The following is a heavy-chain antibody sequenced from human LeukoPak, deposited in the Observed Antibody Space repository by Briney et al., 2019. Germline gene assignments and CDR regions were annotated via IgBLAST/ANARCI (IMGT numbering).Heavy chain of an antibody. CDR2: MSPNSGNT. Sequence: RASVKVSCKTSGYTFTSYDINWVRQATGQGLEWMGWMSPNSGNTGYAQKFQGRVTITRNTSISTAYMELSSLRSEDTAVYYCARGRGSTSATASLPFDPWGQGTLVTVSS. D-gene: IGHD2-2*01. CDR3: ARGRGSTSATASLPFDP. J-gene: IGHJ5*02. V-gene: IGHV1-8*03. CDR1: GYTFTSYD.